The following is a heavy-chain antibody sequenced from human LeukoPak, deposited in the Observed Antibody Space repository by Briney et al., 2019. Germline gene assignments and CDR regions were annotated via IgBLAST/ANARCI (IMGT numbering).Heavy chain of an antibody. CDR3: AKEGGSYSYYYYGMDV. J-gene: IGHJ6*02. CDR2: ISYDGSNK. V-gene: IGHV3-30*18. Sequence: PGGSLRLSCAASGFTFSSYGMHWVRQAPGKGLEWVAVISYDGSNKYYADSVKGRFTISRDNSKNTLYLQMNSLRAEDTAVYYCAKEGGSYSYYYYGMDVWGQGTTVTVSS. CDR1: GFTFSSYG. D-gene: IGHD1-26*01.